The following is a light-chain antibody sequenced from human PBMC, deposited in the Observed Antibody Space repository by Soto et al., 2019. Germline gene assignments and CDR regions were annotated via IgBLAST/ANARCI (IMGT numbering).Light chain of an antibody. J-gene: IGKJ2*01. V-gene: IGKV1-39*01. CDR3: QQSYSTPYT. CDR1: QGISSY. CDR2: AAS. Sequence: DLQMTQSPSSLSASVGDRLTITCRASQGISSYLNWYQQKLGKAPKLLIYAASRLQSGVPSRFSGSGSGTDFTLTISSLQPEDFATYYCQQSYSTPYTFGQGTKLDIK.